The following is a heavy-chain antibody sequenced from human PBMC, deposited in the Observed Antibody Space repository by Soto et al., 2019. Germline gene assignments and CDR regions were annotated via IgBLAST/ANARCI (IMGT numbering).Heavy chain of an antibody. D-gene: IGHD6-13*01. Sequence: GGSLRLSCAASGFTFSSFAIHWVRQAPGKGLEWVAVISYDGSNKYHADSVKGRFTISRDNSKNTLYPQMNSLRAEDTAVYYCARSIAAAGTPYFDYWGQGTLVTVSS. J-gene: IGHJ4*02. CDR2: ISYDGSNK. V-gene: IGHV3-30-3*01. CDR3: ARSIAAAGTPYFDY. CDR1: GFTFSSFA.